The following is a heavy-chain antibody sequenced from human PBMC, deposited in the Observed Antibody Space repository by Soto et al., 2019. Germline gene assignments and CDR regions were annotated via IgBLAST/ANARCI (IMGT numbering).Heavy chain of an antibody. CDR2: INSDGSST. V-gene: IGHV3-74*01. D-gene: IGHD2-15*01. CDR1: GFTFSSYW. CDR3: VRTSLVVAAATREDY. Sequence: EVQLVESGGGLVQPGGSLRLSCAASGFTFSSYWMHWVRQAPGKGLVWVSRINSDGSSTSYADSVKGLFTISRDNAKNTLYRQMNSLRADDTAVYYCVRTSLVVAAATREDYWGQGTLVTVSS. J-gene: IGHJ4*02.